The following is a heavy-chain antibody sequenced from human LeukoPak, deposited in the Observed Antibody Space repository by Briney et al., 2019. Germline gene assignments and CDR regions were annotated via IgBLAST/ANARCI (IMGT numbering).Heavy chain of an antibody. CDR2: ISSSGTII. CDR3: AREGQLLLDGYYAMHV. Sequence: KSGGSLRLSCAGSGFSFTDYYMTWIRQTPGKGLAWLSHISSSGTIIYYADSVKGRFTISRDNAKNSLFLQMNSLRAEDTAVYFCAREGQLLLDGYYAMHVWGQGPTVTVTS. D-gene: IGHD2-2*01. V-gene: IGHV3-11*01. J-gene: IGHJ6*02. CDR1: GFSFTDYY.